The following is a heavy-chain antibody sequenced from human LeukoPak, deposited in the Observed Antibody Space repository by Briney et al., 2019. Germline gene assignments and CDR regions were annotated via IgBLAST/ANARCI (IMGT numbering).Heavy chain of an antibody. D-gene: IGHD3-10*01. CDR1: GGTFSSYA. J-gene: IGHJ3*02. Sequence: SVKVSCKASGGTFSSYAISWVRQAPGQGLEWMGGIIPIFGTANCAQKFQGRVTITADESTSTAYMELSNLRSEDTAVYYCARFDGSGKTAFDIWGQGTMVTVSS. CDR3: ARFDGSGKTAFDI. CDR2: IIPIFGTA. V-gene: IGHV1-69*13.